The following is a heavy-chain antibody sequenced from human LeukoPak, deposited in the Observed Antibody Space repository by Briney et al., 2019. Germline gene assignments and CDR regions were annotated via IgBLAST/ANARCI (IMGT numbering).Heavy chain of an antibody. CDR3: ARVRFLEWSDY. D-gene: IGHD3-3*01. J-gene: IGHJ4*02. V-gene: IGHV3-7*01. CDR1: GFSLRSFW. CDR2: INQEGSEK. Sequence: GGSLRLSCEPSGFSLRSFWMTWVRQAPGKGPEWVANINQEGSEKYYGDSVKGRFTISRDNAKNTLYLEMNSLRAEDTAVYYCARVRFLEWSDYWGQGTLGTVSS.